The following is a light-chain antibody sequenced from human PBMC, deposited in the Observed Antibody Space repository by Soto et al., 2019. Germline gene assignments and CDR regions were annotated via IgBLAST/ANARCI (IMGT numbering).Light chain of an antibody. Sequence: QSPGTLSLSPGERATLSCRASQSVTINYLAWYQQKPGQAPRLLVYGASTRATGIPDRFSGSGSGTDFTLTINRLEPEDFAVYYCQQYGSSPFTFGPGTKVDIK. J-gene: IGKJ3*01. CDR1: QSVTINY. CDR2: GAS. V-gene: IGKV3-20*01. CDR3: QQYGSSPFT.